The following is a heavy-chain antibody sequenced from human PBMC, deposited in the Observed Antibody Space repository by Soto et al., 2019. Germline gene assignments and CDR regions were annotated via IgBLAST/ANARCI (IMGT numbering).Heavy chain of an antibody. CDR2: IYHSGST. V-gene: IGHV4-30-2*01. Sequence: QLQLQESGSGLVKPSQTLSLTCAVSGGSISSGGYSWSWIRQPPGKGLEWIGYIYHSGSTYYNPSLTSRVTISVDRSKNQFSLKRSSVTAADTAVYYCARSYETPRAAAGNNWFDPWGQGTLVTVSS. CDR1: GGSISSGGYS. CDR3: ARSYETPRAAAGNNWFDP. J-gene: IGHJ5*02. D-gene: IGHD6-13*01.